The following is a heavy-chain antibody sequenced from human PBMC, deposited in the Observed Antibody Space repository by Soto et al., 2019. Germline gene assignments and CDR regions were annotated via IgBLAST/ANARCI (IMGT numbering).Heavy chain of an antibody. J-gene: IGHJ2*01. D-gene: IGHD1-26*01. CDR2: INHSGST. CDR3: ARVVGRNYWYFDL. CDR1: GGSFSGYY. V-gene: IGHV4-34*01. Sequence: SETLSLTCAVYGGSFSGYYWSWIRQPPGKGLEWIGEINHSGSTNYNPSLKSRVTISVDTSKNQFSLKLSSVTAADTAVYYCARVVGRNYWYFDLWGRGTLVTVSS.